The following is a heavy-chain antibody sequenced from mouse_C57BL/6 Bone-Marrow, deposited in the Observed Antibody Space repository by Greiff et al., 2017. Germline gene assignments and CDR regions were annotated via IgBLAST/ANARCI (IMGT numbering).Heavy chain of an antibody. Sequence: QVHVKQSGAELVKPGASVKMSCKASGYTFTTYPIEWMKQNHGKSLEWIGHFHPDNDDTKYNEKFKGKATLTVEKSSSTVYLELSRLTSDDSAVYDCARGRGLRYFDYWGQGTTLTVSS. CDR3: ARGRGLRYFDY. J-gene: IGHJ2*01. CDR2: FHPDNDDT. D-gene: IGHD2-4*01. CDR1: GYTFTTYP. V-gene: IGHV1-47*01.